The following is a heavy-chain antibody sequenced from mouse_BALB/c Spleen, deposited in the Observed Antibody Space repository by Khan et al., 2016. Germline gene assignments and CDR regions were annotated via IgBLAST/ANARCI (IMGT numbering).Heavy chain of an antibody. CDR2: IDPANGNT. J-gene: IGHJ4*01. V-gene: IGHV14-3*02. CDR3: AREITTEGDYSAMDY. D-gene: IGHD2-4*01. CDR1: GFNIKDTY. Sequence: VQLKQSGAELVKPGASVKLSCTASGFNIKDTYMHWVKQRPEQGLEWIGRIDPANGNTKYDPKFQGKATITADTSSNTAYLQLSSLTSEDTAVYYCAREITTEGDYSAMDYRGQGTSVTVSS.